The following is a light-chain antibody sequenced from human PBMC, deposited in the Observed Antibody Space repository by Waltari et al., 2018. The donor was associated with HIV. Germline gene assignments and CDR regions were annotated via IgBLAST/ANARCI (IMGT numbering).Light chain of an antibody. CDR2: NDT. J-gene: IGLJ2*01. CDR3: QVWDTNTDQYVI. CDR1: KLGSKR. V-gene: IGLV3-21*01. Sequence: SYLLTQPPSVSVAPGKTARITCGGEKLGSKRVNWYQKQPGQAPVMVIYNDTDRPSGIPDRFSGSNSEDTATLTIRRVEAGDEADYFCQVWDTNTDQYVIFGGGTNLAV.